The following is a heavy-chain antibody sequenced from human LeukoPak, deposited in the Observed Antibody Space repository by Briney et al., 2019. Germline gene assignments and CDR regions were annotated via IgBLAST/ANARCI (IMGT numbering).Heavy chain of an antibody. Sequence: ASVKVSCKASGYSFTGYYIHWVRQAPGQGLEWMGRINPNSGGTNYAQKFQGRVTMTRDTSISTAYMELSRLRSDDTVVYYCARGDIVVLPAGIPHNWFNPWGQGTLVTVSS. J-gene: IGHJ5*02. D-gene: IGHD2-2*02. CDR2: INPNSGGT. CDR1: GYSFTGYY. CDR3: ARGDIVVLPAGIPHNWFNP. V-gene: IGHV1-2*05.